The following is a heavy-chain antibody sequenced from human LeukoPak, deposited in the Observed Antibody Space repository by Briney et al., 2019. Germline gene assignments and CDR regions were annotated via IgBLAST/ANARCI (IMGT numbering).Heavy chain of an antibody. V-gene: IGHV1-69*13. J-gene: IGHJ6*03. CDR1: GDTFRRYA. CDR2: IIPIFGTP. Sequence: SVKVSRKASGDTFRRYAINWVRQAPGQGLEWMGGIIPIFGTPNYAQKFQGGVTITADESTSTAYMELSSLRSEDTAVYFCARAGGYCSGGSCYTYMDVWGKGTTVTISS. CDR3: ARAGGYCSGGSCYTYMDV. D-gene: IGHD2-15*01.